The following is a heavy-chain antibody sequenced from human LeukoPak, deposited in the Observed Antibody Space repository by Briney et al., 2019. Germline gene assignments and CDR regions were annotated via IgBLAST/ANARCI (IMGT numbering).Heavy chain of an antibody. CDR2: IYDSETT. D-gene: IGHD2-8*01. J-gene: IGHJ5*02. V-gene: IGHV4-59*11. Sequence: SETLSLTCIVSGGSISGHYWSWIRQPPGKRLEWIGYIYDSETTKYHPSMKSRVTMSVDTPKNQFSLNVRSVTAADTAVYYCARQTIGVTTDWFDPWGQGTLVTVSS. CDR1: GGSISGHY. CDR3: ARQTIGVTTDWFDP.